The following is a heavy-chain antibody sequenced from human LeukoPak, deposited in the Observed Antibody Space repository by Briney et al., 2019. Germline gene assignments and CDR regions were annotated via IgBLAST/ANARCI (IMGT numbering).Heavy chain of an antibody. CDR1: GGSISSYY. V-gene: IGHV4-59*01. D-gene: IGHD4-17*01. J-gene: IGHJ6*02. CDR3: ARDPRTTVTSISPYYYYGMDV. Sequence: PSETLSLTCTVSGGSISSYYWSWIRQPPGKGLEWIGYIYYSGSTNYNPSLKSRVTISVDTSKNQFSLKLSSVTAADTAVYYCARDPRTTVTSISPYYYYGMDVWGQGTTVTVSS. CDR2: IYYSGST.